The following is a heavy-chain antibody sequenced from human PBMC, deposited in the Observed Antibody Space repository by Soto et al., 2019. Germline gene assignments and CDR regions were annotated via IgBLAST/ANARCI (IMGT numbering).Heavy chain of an antibody. V-gene: IGHV3-30-3*01. CDR3: ARALGGYEPYYYYGMDV. D-gene: IGHD5-12*01. J-gene: IGHJ6*02. Sequence: PGGSLSLSCAASGFPFSSYSMHWVRQAPGKGLEWVAVISYDGSNKYYADSVKGRFTISRDNSKNTLYLQMNSLRAEDTAVYYCARALGGYEPYYYYGMDVWGQGTTVTVSS. CDR1: GFPFSSYS. CDR2: ISYDGSNK.